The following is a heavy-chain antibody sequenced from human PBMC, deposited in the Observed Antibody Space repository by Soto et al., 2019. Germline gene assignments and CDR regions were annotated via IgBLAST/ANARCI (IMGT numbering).Heavy chain of an antibody. J-gene: IGHJ5*02. CDR3: ARGTFDSSGNYFAGWCGP. CDR2: IIPNNGGT. CDR1: GYSFTDYY. Sequence: QVQLEQSGAEVKKPGASVKVSCKASGYSFTDYYIHWVRQAPGQGLEWMGWIIPNNGGTKYAQKFQDRVTMTRDTSITTAYMVRSRLRSDDTAVYYCARGTFDSSGNYFAGWCGPWGQGTLVTVSS. V-gene: IGHV1-2*02. D-gene: IGHD3-22*01.